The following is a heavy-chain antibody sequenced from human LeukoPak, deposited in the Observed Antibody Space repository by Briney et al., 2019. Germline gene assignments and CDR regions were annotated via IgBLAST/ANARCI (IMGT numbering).Heavy chain of an antibody. CDR3: ARERVTTASFDY. Sequence: GGSLRLSCAASGFTFSNYGMSWVRQAPGKGLEWVAGISDTGGTTHYADSVKGRFTISRDNAKNSLYLQMNNLRVEDTAVYYCARERVTTASFDYWGQGVLVTVSS. V-gene: IGHV3-23*01. J-gene: IGHJ4*02. CDR2: ISDTGGTT. D-gene: IGHD4-11*01. CDR1: GFTFSNYG.